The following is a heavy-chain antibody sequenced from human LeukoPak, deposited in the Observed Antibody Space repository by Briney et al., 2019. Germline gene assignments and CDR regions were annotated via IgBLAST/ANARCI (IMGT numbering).Heavy chain of an antibody. CDR1: GYSISSGYY. J-gene: IGHJ1*01. Sequence: PSETLSLTCTVSGYSISSGYYWGWIRQPPGKGLEWIGSIYHSGSTYYNPSLKSRVTISVDTSKNQFSLKLSSVTAADTAVYYCASSYYDILTGYTLQHWGQGTLVTVSS. CDR3: ASSYYDILTGYTLQH. V-gene: IGHV4-38-2*02. D-gene: IGHD3-9*01. CDR2: IYHSGST.